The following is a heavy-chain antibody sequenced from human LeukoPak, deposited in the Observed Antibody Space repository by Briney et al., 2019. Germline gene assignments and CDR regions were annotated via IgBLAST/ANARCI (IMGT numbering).Heavy chain of an antibody. CDR2: IYYSGST. CDR3: ARGGGRSDY. CDR1: GGSVSSSNYY. V-gene: IGHV4-61*01. J-gene: IGHJ4*02. Sequence: PSETLSLTCTVSGGSVSSSNYYWSWIRQPPGKGLEWIGYIYYSGSTNYNPSLKSRVTISVDTSKNQFSLKLSSVTAADTAVYYCARGGGRSDYWGQGTLVTVSS. D-gene: IGHD3-10*01.